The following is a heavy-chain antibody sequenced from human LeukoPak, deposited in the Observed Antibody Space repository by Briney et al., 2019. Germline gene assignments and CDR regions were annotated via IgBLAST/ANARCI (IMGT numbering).Heavy chain of an antibody. D-gene: IGHD5-24*01. Sequence: PGGSLRLSCGASGFTFSTYWMSWVRQAPGKGLEWVASINQDGSQKYYVDSVKGRFTISRDNAKNSLFLQMNSLRAEDTAVYYCARAVAPSAIEEAFGFWGQGTKVTVSS. V-gene: IGHV3-7*01. CDR2: INQDGSQK. CDR3: ARAVAPSAIEEAFGF. CDR1: GFTFSTYW. J-gene: IGHJ3*01.